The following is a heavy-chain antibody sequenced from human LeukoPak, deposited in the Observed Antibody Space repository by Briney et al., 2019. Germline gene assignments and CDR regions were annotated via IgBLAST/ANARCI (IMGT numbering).Heavy chain of an antibody. CDR1: GYTFTRYD. CDR2: MNPNSGNT. D-gene: IGHD6-13*01. CDR3: ARGGEQQLDDAFDI. J-gene: IGHJ3*02. Sequence: ASVKVSCKASGYTFTRYDINWERQATGQGLEWMGWMNPNSGNTGYAQKFQGRVTMTRNTSISTAYMELSSLRSEDTAVYYCARGGEQQLDDAFDIWGQGTMVTVSS. V-gene: IGHV1-8*01.